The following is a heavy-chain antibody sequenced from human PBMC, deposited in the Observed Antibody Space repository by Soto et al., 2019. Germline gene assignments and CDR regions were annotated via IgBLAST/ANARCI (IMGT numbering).Heavy chain of an antibody. V-gene: IGHV3-30-3*01. CDR2: ISYDGSNE. CDR1: GFTFSSYV. J-gene: IGHJ4*02. D-gene: IGHD4-17*01. CDR3: ARDTRDYGEIDY. Sequence: PGGSLRLSCAASGFTFSSYVMHWVRQAPGKGLEWVAVISYDGSNEYYADSVKGRFTMSRDNSKNTLYLQMKSLRAEDTAVYYCARDTRDYGEIDYWGQGT.